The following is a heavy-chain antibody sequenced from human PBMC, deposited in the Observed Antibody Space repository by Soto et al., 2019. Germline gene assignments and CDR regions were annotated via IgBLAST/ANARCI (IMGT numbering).Heavy chain of an antibody. J-gene: IGHJ3*02. D-gene: IGHD6-13*01. Sequence: SETLSLTCTVSGGSISSYYWSWIRQPPGKGLEWIGEIDYRGSTNYNPSLKSRVTILVDTSKNQFSLKLSSVTAADTAVYYCARGGIAAADAFDIWGQGTMVTVSS. CDR3: ARGGIAAADAFDI. CDR2: IDYRGST. V-gene: IGHV4-59*12. CDR1: GGSISSYY.